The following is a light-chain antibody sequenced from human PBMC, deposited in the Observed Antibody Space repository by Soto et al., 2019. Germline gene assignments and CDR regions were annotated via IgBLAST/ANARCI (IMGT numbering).Light chain of an antibody. CDR2: GAS. Sequence: ETVRTQSPAALSVSPGERATLSCRARQSVSSTVAWYQQTPGQAPRHHIYGASTRAAGIPDRFSGSGAATEFTLSIDSLQSEEFAVYYCQQYNKWYPVTFGQGTRLDI. CDR3: QQYNKWYPVT. V-gene: IGKV3-15*01. J-gene: IGKJ5*01. CDR1: QSVSST.